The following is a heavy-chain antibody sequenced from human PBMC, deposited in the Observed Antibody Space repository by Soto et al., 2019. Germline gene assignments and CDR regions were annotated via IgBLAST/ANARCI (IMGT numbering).Heavy chain of an antibody. J-gene: IGHJ4*02. Sequence: QVQLVESGGGVVQPGRSLRLSCAASGFTFSSYAMHWVRQAPGKGLEWVAVISYDGSSKYYADSVKGRFTISRDNSKNTLYLQMNSLRAEDTAVYYCVEMGELHPDFDYWGQGTLVTVSS. CDR2: ISYDGSSK. V-gene: IGHV3-30-3*01. CDR3: VEMGELHPDFDY. D-gene: IGHD1-26*01. CDR1: GFTFSSYA.